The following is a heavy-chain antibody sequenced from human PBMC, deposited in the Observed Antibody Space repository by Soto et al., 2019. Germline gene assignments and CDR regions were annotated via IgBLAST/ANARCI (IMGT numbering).Heavy chain of an antibody. D-gene: IGHD6-19*01. Sequence: QDHLVQSGAEVKKPGASVKVSCKASGYTFTHYGISWVRQAPGQGLEWMGWISGYDGNTEYAEKLQGRVTMTTDTSTSTAYMELRSLRSDDTAVYYCARDQLSSSAWSYFDYWGQGTLVTVSS. CDR2: ISGYDGNT. CDR3: ARDQLSSSAWSYFDY. V-gene: IGHV1-18*01. CDR1: GYTFTHYG. J-gene: IGHJ4*02.